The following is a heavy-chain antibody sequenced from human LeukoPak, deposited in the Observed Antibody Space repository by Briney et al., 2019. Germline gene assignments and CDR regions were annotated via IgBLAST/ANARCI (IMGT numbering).Heavy chain of an antibody. J-gene: IGHJ4*02. CDR3: AKGPLRGVTKGPIDF. Sequence: GGTLRLSCAASGFTFSSYGMSWVRQAPGKGLEWVSAISGSGGSTYYADSVKGRFTISRDNSKNTLYLQMNSLRAEDTAIYYCAKGPLRGVTKGPIDFWGQGTLVTVSS. V-gene: IGHV3-23*01. D-gene: IGHD3-10*01. CDR2: ISGSGGST. CDR1: GFTFSSYG.